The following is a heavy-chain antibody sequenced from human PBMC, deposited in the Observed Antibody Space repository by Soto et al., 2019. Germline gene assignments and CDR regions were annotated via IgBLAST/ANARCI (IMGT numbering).Heavy chain of an antibody. V-gene: IGHV4-30-4*01. CDR3: ARDVLSDYGGNWFAFDI. Sequence: PSETLSLTCTVSGGSISSGDYYWSWIRQPPGKGLEWIGYIYYSGSTYYNPSLKSRVNISVDTSKNQFSLNLSSVTAADTAVYYCARDVLSDYGGNWFAFDIWGQGTMVTVSS. CDR2: IYYSGST. D-gene: IGHD4-17*01. CDR1: GGSISSGDYY. J-gene: IGHJ3*02.